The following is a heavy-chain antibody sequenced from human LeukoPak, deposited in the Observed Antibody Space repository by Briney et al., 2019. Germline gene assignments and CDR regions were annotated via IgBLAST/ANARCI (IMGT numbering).Heavy chain of an antibody. CDR3: ARFYYYDILTGYYGGDYFDY. J-gene: IGHJ4*02. Sequence: PSQTLSLTCTVSGGSISSGGYYWSWIRQHPGKGLEWLGYIYYSGSTYYNPSLKSRVTISVDTSKNQFSLKLSSVTAADTAVYYCARFYYYDILTGYYGGDYFDYWGQGTLVTVSS. V-gene: IGHV4-31*03. D-gene: IGHD3-9*01. CDR1: GGSISSGGYY. CDR2: IYYSGST.